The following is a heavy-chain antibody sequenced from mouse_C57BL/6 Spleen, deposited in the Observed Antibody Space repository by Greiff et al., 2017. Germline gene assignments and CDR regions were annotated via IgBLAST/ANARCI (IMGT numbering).Heavy chain of an antibody. CDR1: GYSITSDY. CDR3: ARWGGSSDSMDY. J-gene: IGHJ4*01. CDR2: ISYSGST. V-gene: IGHV3-8*01. D-gene: IGHD3-2*02. Sequence: EVQLQESGPGLAKPSQTLSLTCSVTGYSITSDYWNWIRTFPGNKLEYMGYISYSGSTYYNPSLKSRISITRDTSKNQYYLQLNSVTTEDTATYYCARWGGSSDSMDYWGQGTSVTVSS.